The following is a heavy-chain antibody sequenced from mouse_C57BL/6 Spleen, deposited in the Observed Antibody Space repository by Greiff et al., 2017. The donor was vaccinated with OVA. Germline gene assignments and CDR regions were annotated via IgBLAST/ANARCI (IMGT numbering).Heavy chain of an antibody. J-gene: IGHJ3*01. CDR2: ISYDGSN. CDR1: GYSITSGYY. D-gene: IGHD2-5*01. CDR3: ARKSNYVAFAY. Sequence: EVKLMESGPGLVKPSQSLSLTCSVTGYSITSGYYWNWIRQFPGNKLEWMGYISYDGSNNYNPSLKNRISITRDTSKNQFFLKLNSVTTEDTATYYCARKSNYVAFAYWGQGTLVTVSA. V-gene: IGHV3-6*01.